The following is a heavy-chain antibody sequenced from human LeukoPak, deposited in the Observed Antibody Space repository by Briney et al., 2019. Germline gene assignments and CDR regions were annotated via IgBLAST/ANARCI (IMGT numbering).Heavy chain of an antibody. J-gene: IGHJ6*03. CDR3: ARLLDYDSTYYYMDV. D-gene: IGHD4-17*01. V-gene: IGHV5-51*01. Sequence: GESLKISCETSGYNFLTFWIAWVRQMPGKGLEWMGVIYPGDSDTRYSPSLQGQVSISVDMSLNTAYLQWRSLRASDTAMYYCARLLDYDSTYYYMDVWGIGTSVIVS. CDR2: IYPGDSDT. CDR1: GYNFLTFW.